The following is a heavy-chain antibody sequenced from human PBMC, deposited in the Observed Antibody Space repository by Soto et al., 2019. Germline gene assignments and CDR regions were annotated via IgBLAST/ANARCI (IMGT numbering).Heavy chain of an antibody. J-gene: IGHJ4*02. CDR3: AKADCRLRCRHFDY. Sequence: VGSLRLSCAASGFTFSSYSMSWVRQAPGKGLEWVSAISGSGGSTYYADSVKGRFTISRDNSKNTLYLQMNSLRAEDTAVYYCAKADCRLRCRHFDYWGQGTLVTVSS. CDR2: ISGSGGST. CDR1: GFTFSSYS. D-gene: IGHD4-17*01. V-gene: IGHV3-23*01.